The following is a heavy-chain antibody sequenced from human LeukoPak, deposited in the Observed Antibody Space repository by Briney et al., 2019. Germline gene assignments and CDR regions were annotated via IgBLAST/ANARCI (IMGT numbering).Heavy chain of an antibody. V-gene: IGHV3-23*01. J-gene: IGHJ6*02. CDR1: GFTFSTFA. CDR2: ISGGIVTT. Sequence: GGSLRLSCAASGFTFSTFAMSWVRQAPGKGLEWVSAISGGIVTTYYADSVEGRFTISRDNSKHTLDLQMDSLRVEDTAVYYCAKMTGLKLTNYGMDVWGQGTTVTVSS. CDR3: AKMTGLKLTNYGMDV. D-gene: IGHD3-9*01.